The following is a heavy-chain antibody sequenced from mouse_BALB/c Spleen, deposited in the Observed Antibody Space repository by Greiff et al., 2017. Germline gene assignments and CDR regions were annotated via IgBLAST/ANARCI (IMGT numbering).Heavy chain of an antibody. Sequence: EVKLMESGPGLVKPSQSLSLTCTVTGYSITSDYAWNWIRQFPGNKLEWMGYISYSGSTSYNPSLKSRISITRDTSKNQFFLQLNSVTTEDTATYYCAREGASSNWDTELGYYYAMDYWGQGTSVTVSS. J-gene: IGHJ4*01. CDR3: AREGASSNWDTELGYYYAMDY. V-gene: IGHV3-2*02. CDR1: GYSITSDYA. D-gene: IGHD4-1*01. CDR2: ISYSGST.